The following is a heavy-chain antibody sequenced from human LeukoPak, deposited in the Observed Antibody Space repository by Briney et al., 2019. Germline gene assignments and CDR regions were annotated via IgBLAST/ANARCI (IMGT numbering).Heavy chain of an antibody. CDR2: MNPNSGNT. CDR3: ARGHRRPTRHTIRYYFDY. D-gene: IGHD3-3*01. J-gene: IGHJ4*02. CDR1: GYTFTSYG. V-gene: IGHV1-8*01. Sequence: ASVKVSCKASGYTFTSYGINWVRQATGQGLEWMGWMNPNSGNTGYAQKFQGRVTMTRNTSISTAYMELSSLRSEDTAVYYCARGHRRPTRHTIRYYFDYWGQGTLVTVSS.